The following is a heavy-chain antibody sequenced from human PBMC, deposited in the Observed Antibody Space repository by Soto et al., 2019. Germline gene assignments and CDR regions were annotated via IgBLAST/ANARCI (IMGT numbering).Heavy chain of an antibody. CDR3: AKNYGNAFDI. J-gene: IGHJ3*02. CDR2: IYYSGST. Sequence: SETLSLTCTVSGGSIRSYYWSWIRQPPGKGLEWIGYIYYSGSTNYNPSLKSRVTISVDTSKNQFSLKLRSVTAADTAVYYCAKNYGNAFDIWGQGTMVTVSS. V-gene: IGHV4-59*01. CDR1: GGSIRSYY. D-gene: IGHD3-10*01.